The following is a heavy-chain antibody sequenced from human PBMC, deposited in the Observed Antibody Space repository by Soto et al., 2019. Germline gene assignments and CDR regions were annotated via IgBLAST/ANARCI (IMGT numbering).Heavy chain of an antibody. J-gene: IGHJ4*02. CDR2: ISSSGSTI. CDR1: GFTFSDYY. V-gene: IGHV3-11*01. Sequence: QVQLVESGGGLGKPGGSLRLSCAASGFTFSDYYMSWIRQAPGKGREWVSYISSSGSTIYYADSVKGRFTISRDNAKNSLYLQMNSLRAEDTAVYYCARGERYYYDSSGYYGLDFDYWGQGTLVTVSS. D-gene: IGHD3-22*01. CDR3: ARGERYYYDSSGYYGLDFDY.